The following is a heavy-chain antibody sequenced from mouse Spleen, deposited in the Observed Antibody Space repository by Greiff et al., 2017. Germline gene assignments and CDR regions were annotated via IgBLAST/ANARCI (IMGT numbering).Heavy chain of an antibody. D-gene: IGHD1-2*01. Sequence: VKLVESGAELVKPGASVKMSCKASGYTFTTYPIEWVKQNHGKSLEWIGNFHPYNDDTKYNEKFKGKATLTVEKSSSTVYLEFSRLTSDDSAVYYCAMDYYGSLTDWGQGTTRTVSS. V-gene: IGHV1-47*01. CDR3: AMDYYGSLTD. CDR2: FHPYNDDT. CDR1: GYTFTTYP. J-gene: IGHJ2*01.